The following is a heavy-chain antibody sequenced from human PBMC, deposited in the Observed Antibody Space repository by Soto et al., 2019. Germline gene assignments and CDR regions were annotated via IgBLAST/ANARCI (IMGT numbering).Heavy chain of an antibody. CDR1: GYTFTIYG. J-gene: IGHJ5*02. CDR3: ARAAAAAGKGQYNWFDP. Sequence: GATVKVSCKASGYTFTIYGISWVRQAPGQGLEWMGWISAYNGNTKYAQKFQGRVTMTTDTSTSTAYMEVRSLRSDDTAVYYCARAAAAAGKGQYNWFDPWGQGTLVTVSS. CDR2: ISAYNGNT. D-gene: IGHD6-13*01. V-gene: IGHV1-18*01.